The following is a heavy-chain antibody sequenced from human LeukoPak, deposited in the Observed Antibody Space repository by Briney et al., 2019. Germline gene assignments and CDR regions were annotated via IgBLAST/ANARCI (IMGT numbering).Heavy chain of an antibody. CDR2: ISGSGGRT. CDR3: AKEEDHYDSSGYHRGPFDY. V-gene: IGHV3-23*01. J-gene: IGHJ4*02. D-gene: IGHD3-22*01. Sequence: GGSLRLSCAASGFTFGSYALTWVRQAPGKGLEWVSTISGSGGRTSYADSVKGRFTISRDNSKNTLYLQMNSRRAEDTAVYYCAKEEDHYDSSGYHRGPFDYWGQGTLVTVSS. CDR1: GFTFGSYA.